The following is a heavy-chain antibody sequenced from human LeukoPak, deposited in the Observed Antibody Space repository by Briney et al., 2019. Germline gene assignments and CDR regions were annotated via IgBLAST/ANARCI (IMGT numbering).Heavy chain of an antibody. CDR2: ISSSSRAI. J-gene: IGHJ4*02. D-gene: IGHD4-23*01. CDR1: GFSFSSYS. V-gene: IGHV3-48*04. CDR3: ASPDDYGGIPAY. Sequence: QPGGSLRLSCAASGFSFSSYSMNWVRQPPGKGLEWITYISSSSRAIYYADSVKGRFTISRDNAKNSLYLQMNSLRAEDTAVYYCASPDDYGGIPAYWGQGTLVTVSS.